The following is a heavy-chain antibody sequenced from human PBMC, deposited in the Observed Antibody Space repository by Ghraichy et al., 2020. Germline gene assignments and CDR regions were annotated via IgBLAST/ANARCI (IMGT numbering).Heavy chain of an antibody. V-gene: IGHV3-7*03. Sequence: GGSLRLSCAASGFTFSSYWMSWVRQAPGKGLEWVANIKQDGSEKYYVDSVKGRFTISRDNAKNSLYLQMNSLRAEDTAVYYCARDRYCSSTSCYWGMDVWGQGTTVTVSS. CDR1: GFTFSSYW. CDR2: IKQDGSEK. D-gene: IGHD2-2*01. CDR3: ARDRYCSSTSCYWGMDV. J-gene: IGHJ6*02.